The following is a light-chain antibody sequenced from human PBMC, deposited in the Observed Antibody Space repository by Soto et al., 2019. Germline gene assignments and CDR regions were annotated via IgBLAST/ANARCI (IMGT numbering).Light chain of an antibody. CDR1: QSVSRY. V-gene: IGKV3-11*01. J-gene: IGKJ4*01. CDR2: DAS. CDR3: QQRSNWPT. Sequence: EIALTQSPATLSLSPGGRATLSCRASQSVSRYLAWYQQKPGQAPRLLIYDASNRATGIPARFSGSGSGTDFTLTITTLEPEDFAVYYCQQRSNWPTFGGGTKVEIK.